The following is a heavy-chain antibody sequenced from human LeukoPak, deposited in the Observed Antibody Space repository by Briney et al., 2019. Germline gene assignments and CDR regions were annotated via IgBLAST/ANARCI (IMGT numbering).Heavy chain of an antibody. J-gene: IGHJ6*02. CDR2: ISGSGGNT. D-gene: IGHD1-26*01. CDR1: GFTFSSYG. V-gene: IGHV3-23*01. Sequence: GGSLRLSCAASGFTFSSYGMSWVRQAPGKGLEWVSGISGSGGNTYYEDSVKGRFTISRDNSKNTLHLQMNSLRAEDTAVYYCAKDRGDYYYYAMDVWGQGTTVTVSS. CDR3: AKDRGDYYYYAMDV.